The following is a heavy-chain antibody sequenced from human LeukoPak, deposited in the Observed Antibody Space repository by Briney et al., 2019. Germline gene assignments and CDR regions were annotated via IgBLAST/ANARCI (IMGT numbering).Heavy chain of an antibody. Sequence: SETLSPTCTLSGGSHSSFYWSWIRHPAGERLEWIGRIYTSGSPNFNPSLTSRGTMSLDTSKNQFSLKLSYVTAADTAVYYCGREREPELLEWSLRRGPEYYYYMDVWGKGTTVTVSS. CDR2: IYTSGSP. D-gene: IGHD3-3*01. V-gene: IGHV4-4*07. CDR1: GGSHSSFY. CDR3: GREREPELLEWSLRRGPEYYYYMDV. J-gene: IGHJ6*03.